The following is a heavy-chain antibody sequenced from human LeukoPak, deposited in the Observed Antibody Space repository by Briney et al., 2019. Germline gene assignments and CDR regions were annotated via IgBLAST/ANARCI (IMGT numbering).Heavy chain of an antibody. CDR1: GFTVSSNY. D-gene: IGHD5-18*01. CDR3: ARGVVGYSYGVDY. V-gene: IGHV3-53*04. Sequence: PGGSLRLSCAASGFTVSSNYMSWVRQAPGKGLEWVSLIFSGGSTYYADSVKGRFTISRHNSENTLYLQMNSLRGEDTAVYYCARGVVGYSYGVDYWGQGTLVTVSS. J-gene: IGHJ4*02. CDR2: IFSGGST.